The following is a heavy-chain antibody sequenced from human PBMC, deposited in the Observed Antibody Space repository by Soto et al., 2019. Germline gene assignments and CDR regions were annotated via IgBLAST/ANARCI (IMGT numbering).Heavy chain of an antibody. CDR3: ARGGAMGVDY. D-gene: IGHD1-26*01. Sequence: GGSLRLSXTASGFTFNTHWMHWVRQAPGKGLVWVSRIYFDGITTNYADSVKGRLTVSRDNAKNTVYLHVNTLRDEDTAVYYCARGGAMGVDYWGQGTLVTVSS. V-gene: IGHV3-74*01. CDR2: IYFDGITT. J-gene: IGHJ4*02. CDR1: GFTFNTHW.